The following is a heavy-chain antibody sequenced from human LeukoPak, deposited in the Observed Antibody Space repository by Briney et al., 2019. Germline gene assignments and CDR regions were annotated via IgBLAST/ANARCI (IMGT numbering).Heavy chain of an antibody. V-gene: IGHV3-7*01. CDR2: IKQDGSET. CDR1: RFTFGSYW. Sequence: GGSLRLSCAASRFTFGSYWMSWVRQAPGKWLEWVANIKQDGSETYYVDSVKGRFTISRDNAKNSLYLQMNSLRAEDTAVYYCAKKILPRTISAFDSWGQGTLVTVSS. J-gene: IGHJ4*02. D-gene: IGHD4/OR15-4a*01. CDR3: AKKILPRTISAFDS.